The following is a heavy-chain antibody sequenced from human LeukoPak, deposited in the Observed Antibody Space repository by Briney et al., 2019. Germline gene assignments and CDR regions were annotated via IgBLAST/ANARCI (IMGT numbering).Heavy chain of an antibody. J-gene: IGHJ4*02. D-gene: IGHD2-8*01. Sequence: SETLSLTCAVYGGSFSGYYWSWIRQPPGKGLEWIGEINHSGSTNHNPSLKSRVTISVDTSKNQFSLKLSSVTAADTAVYYCARGSCTNGVCYGNDYWGQGTLVTVSS. V-gene: IGHV4-34*01. CDR3: ARGSCTNGVCYGNDY. CDR2: INHSGST. CDR1: GGSFSGYY.